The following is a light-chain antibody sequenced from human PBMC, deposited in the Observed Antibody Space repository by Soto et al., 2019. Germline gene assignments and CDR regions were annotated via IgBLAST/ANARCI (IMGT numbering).Light chain of an antibody. J-gene: IGLJ1*01. CDR3: SSYTSSSLYV. CDR1: SSDVGGYSY. Sequence: QSALAQYASVAEPPGQAITISCTGTSSDVGGYSYVSWYQQLPGKAPKLMIYDVSDRPSGVSNRFSGSKSGNTASLTISGLQAEAEADYYCSSYTSSSLYVFGTGTKVTVL. V-gene: IGLV2-14*01. CDR2: DVS.